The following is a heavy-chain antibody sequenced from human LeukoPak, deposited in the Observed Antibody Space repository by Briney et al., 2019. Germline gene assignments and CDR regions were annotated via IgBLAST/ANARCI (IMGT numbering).Heavy chain of an antibody. V-gene: IGHV3-21*01. CDR1: GFTFSSYS. J-gene: IGHJ4*02. D-gene: IGHD5-18*01. CDR2: ISSSSSYI. Sequence: GGSLRLSCAASGFTFSSYSMNWVRQAPGKGLEWVSSISSSSSYIYYADSVKGRFTISRDNAKNSLYPQMNSLRAEDTAVYYCASHTAMVFDYWGQGTLVTVSS. CDR3: ASHTAMVFDY.